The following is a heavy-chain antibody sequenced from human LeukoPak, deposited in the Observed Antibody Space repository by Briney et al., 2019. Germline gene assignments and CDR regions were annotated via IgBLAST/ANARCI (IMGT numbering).Heavy chain of an antibody. J-gene: IGHJ4*02. CDR1: GYSFTTYW. CDR2: IDPSDSYT. D-gene: IGHD6-13*01. V-gene: IGHV5-10-1*01. Sequence: GESLKISCKGSGYSFTTYWIGWVRQMPGKGLEWMGRIDPSDSYTNHSPSFQGHVTISADKSISTAYLQWSSLKASDTAMYYCARLLPGIAAAGTDYWGQGTLVTVSS. CDR3: ARLLPGIAAAGTDY.